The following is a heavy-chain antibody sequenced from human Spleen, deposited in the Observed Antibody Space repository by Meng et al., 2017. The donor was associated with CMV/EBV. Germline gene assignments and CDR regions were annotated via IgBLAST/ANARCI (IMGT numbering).Heavy chain of an antibody. V-gene: IGHV3-30-3*01. CDR3: ATAPVPAAMAAYFDY. CDR2: ISYDGSNK. D-gene: IGHD2-2*01. J-gene: IGHJ4*02. Sequence: GGSLRLSCAASGFTFNNAWMSWVRQTPGKGLEWVAVISYDGSNKYYADSVKGRFTISRDNSKNTLYLQMNSLRAEDTAVYYCATAPVPAAMAAYFDYWGQGTLVTVSS. CDR1: GFTFNNAW.